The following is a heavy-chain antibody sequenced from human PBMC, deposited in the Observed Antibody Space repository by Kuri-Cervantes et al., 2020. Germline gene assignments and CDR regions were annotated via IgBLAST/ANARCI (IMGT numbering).Heavy chain of an antibody. CDR2: IYTSGST. V-gene: IGHV4-4*07. J-gene: IGHJ5*02. CDR3: AIQYSAISGWFDP. CDR1: GGSINNYY. D-gene: IGHD2-21*02. Sequence: GSLRLSCTVSGGSINNYYWSWIRQPAGKGLEWIGRIYTSGSTNYNPSLKSRVTISVDTSKNQFPLKLSSVTAADTAVYYCAIQYSAISGWFDPWGQGTLVTVSS.